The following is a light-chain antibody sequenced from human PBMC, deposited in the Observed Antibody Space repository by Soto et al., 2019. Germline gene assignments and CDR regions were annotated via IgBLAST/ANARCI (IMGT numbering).Light chain of an antibody. Sequence: EIVMTQSPATLSVSPGERATLSCRASQSVSNNLAWYQQKPGQAPSLLIYFASTRATGIHARFSDSGSGTEFTLTISRLQSEDFAIHYCQQYNKWPLTFGGGNKVE. CDR1: QSVSNN. CDR3: QQYNKWPLT. V-gene: IGKV3-15*01. J-gene: IGKJ4*01. CDR2: FAS.